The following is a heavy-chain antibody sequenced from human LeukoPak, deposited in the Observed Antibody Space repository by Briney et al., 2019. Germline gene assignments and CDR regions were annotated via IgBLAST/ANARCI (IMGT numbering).Heavy chain of an antibody. CDR3: ARVADTMTTPGGDY. D-gene: IGHD4-17*01. CDR2: IGIDGSTL. Sequence: GGSLRLSCAASGFTFSSYWMHWVRQAPGKGLVWVSRIGIDGSTLGYADSVKGRFTISRDNAKNTLYLQMNSLRAEDTAVYYCARVADTMTTPGGDYWGQGILVTVSS. CDR1: GFTFSSYW. V-gene: IGHV3-74*01. J-gene: IGHJ4*02.